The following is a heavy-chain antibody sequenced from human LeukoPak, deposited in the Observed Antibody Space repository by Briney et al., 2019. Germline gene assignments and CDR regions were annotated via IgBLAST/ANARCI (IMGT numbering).Heavy chain of an antibody. CDR3: AGGIAARPGVMGAIYYMDV. CDR1: GSSFNTYY. Sequence: SETLSLTCSVSGSSFNTYYWSWIRQPAGKALEWIGRIHTSGSADYSPSLQSRVTISVDMSKKEFSLKLTSVTAADTAVYYCAGGIAARPGVMGAIYYMDVWGKGTTVTLSS. J-gene: IGHJ6*03. CDR2: IHTSGSA. D-gene: IGHD6-6*01. V-gene: IGHV4-4*07.